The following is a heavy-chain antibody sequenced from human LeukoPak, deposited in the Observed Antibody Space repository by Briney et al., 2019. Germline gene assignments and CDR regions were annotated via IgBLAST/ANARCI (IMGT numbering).Heavy chain of an antibody. J-gene: IGHJ6*03. CDR3: ARRRAARPHSYYYMDV. CDR2: INHSGST. Sequence: SETLCLTCAAYGGSFSGYYWSWIRQPPGKGLEWIGEINHSGSTNYNPSLKSRFTISVDTSKNQFSLKLSPVNAAETAVYYLARRRAARPHSYYYMDVWGKGTSVTVSS. V-gene: IGHV4-34*01. CDR1: GGSFSGYY. D-gene: IGHD6-6*01.